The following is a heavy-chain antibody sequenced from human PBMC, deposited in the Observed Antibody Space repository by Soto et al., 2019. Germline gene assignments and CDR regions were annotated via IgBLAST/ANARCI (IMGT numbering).Heavy chain of an antibody. D-gene: IGHD6-13*01. CDR2: IYYSGST. CDR3: ARSPAAGTGSRVFDY. CDR1: GGSISSYY. V-gene: IGHV4-59*01. Sequence: PSETLSVTCTVSGGSISSYYWSWSRQPPGKGLEWIGYIYYSGSTNYNPSLKSRVTISVDTSKNQFSLKLSSVTAADTAVYYCARSPAAGTGSRVFDYWGQGTLVTVSS. J-gene: IGHJ4*02.